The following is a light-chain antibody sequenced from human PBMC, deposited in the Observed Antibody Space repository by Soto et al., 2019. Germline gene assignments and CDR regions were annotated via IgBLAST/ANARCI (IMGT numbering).Light chain of an antibody. CDR2: DAS. CDR3: QPWGISPQVT. CDR1: QSLSSSQ. V-gene: IGKV3-20*01. J-gene: IGKJ4*01. Sequence: EIVLTQSPGTLSLSPGERATLSCRASQSLSSSQLAWYQQKPGQAPRPLIYDASSRATGIQDRFSGSGSGTDLTLIINRLEPEDFPAYCCQPWGISPQVTFGGGTKVEIK.